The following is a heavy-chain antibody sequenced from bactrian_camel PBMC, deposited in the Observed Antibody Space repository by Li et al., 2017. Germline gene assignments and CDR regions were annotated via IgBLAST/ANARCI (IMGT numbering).Heavy chain of an antibody. D-gene: IGHD3*01. Sequence: QLVESGGGSVQAGGSLKLSCAGSRFRSEDNWISWVRQAPGKGLEWVSSIATDDGRTSYADSVKGRFTISKDNAKNTLYLEMYSLKPEDTAMYYCGASRLRRGGDCSVRDEFRDSGQGTQVTVS. J-gene: IGHJ4*01. CDR3: GASRLRRGGDCSVRDEFRD. CDR2: IATDDGRT. V-gene: IGHV3S19*01. CDR1: RFRSEDNW.